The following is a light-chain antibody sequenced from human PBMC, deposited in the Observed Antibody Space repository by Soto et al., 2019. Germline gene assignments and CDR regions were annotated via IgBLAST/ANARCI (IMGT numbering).Light chain of an antibody. CDR2: GTS. Sequence: EVVLTQSPGIMYLSPGERATLSCRASQTVGRSYLAWYHQKPGQAPRLLIFGTSTRATGIPDRFSGGGSGTEFTLPISRLDPKDFAVYYCQQYESTPPWTFGQGTRVEVK. V-gene: IGKV3-20*01. CDR1: QTVGRSY. J-gene: IGKJ1*01. CDR3: QQYESTPPWT.